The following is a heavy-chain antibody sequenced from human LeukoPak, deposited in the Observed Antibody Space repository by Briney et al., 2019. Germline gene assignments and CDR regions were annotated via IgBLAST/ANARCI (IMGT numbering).Heavy chain of an antibody. CDR1: GGSISSYY. CDR3: ARLGYNYGSYYFDY. CDR2: IYHSGST. J-gene: IGHJ4*02. V-gene: IGHV4-59*08. Sequence: SETLSHTCTVSGGSISSYYWSWIRQPPGKGLEWIGYIYHSGSTNYNPSLKSRVTISVDTSKNQFSLKLSSVTAADTAVYYCARLGYNYGSYYFDYWGQGTPVTVSS. D-gene: IGHD1-1*01.